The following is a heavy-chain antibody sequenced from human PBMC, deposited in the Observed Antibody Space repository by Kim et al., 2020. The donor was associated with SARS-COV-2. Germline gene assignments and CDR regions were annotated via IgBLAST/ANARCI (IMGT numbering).Heavy chain of an antibody. V-gene: IGHV3-21*01. J-gene: IGHJ4*02. CDR3: ARGPNYSPFDY. D-gene: IGHD4-4*01. Sequence: YYADSVRERFTTSRDNDKNSLFLQMNSLRAEETAVYYCARGPNYSPFDYWGQGTLVTVSS.